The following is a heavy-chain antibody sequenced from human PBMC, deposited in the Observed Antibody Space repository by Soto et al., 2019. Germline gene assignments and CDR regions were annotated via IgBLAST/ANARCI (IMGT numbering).Heavy chain of an antibody. Sequence: QVQLVQSGDEVKKPGSSVMVSCKASGGTFSSYAISWVRKAPVQGLEWMGGIIPICGTANYAQKCQGRVTITADEYTSTAYMEMSSLRSEDTALYYCERKTRGAVAPLDYYDGMDVRGQGTTGTVSS. CDR2: IIPICGTA. J-gene: IGHJ6*02. V-gene: IGHV1-69*01. D-gene: IGHD6-19*01. CDR1: GGTFSSYA. CDR3: ERKTRGAVAPLDYYDGMDV.